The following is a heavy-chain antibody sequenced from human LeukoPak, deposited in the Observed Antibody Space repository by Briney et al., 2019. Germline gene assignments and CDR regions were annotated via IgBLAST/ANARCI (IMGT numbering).Heavy chain of an antibody. CDR1: GGSISSGGYS. CDR2: IYHSGST. D-gene: IGHD2-2*02. Sequence: SETLSLTCAVSGGSISSGGYSWSWIRQPPGKGLEWIGYIYHSGSTYYNPSLKSRVTISVDRSKNQFSLKLSSVTAADTAVYYCARYYCSSTSCYSRPNWFDPWGQGTLVTVSS. CDR3: ARYYCSSTSCYSRPNWFDP. J-gene: IGHJ5*02. V-gene: IGHV4-30-2*01.